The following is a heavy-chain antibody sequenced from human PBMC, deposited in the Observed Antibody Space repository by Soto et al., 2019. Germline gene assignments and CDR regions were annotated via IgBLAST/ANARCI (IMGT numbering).Heavy chain of an antibody. Sequence: SVKGSCKASGGTFSSYAISWVRQAPGQGLEWMGGIIPIFGTANYAQKFQGRVTITTDESTSTGYMELSSLRSEDTAVYYCARAPLYGDYVSWKLYGMDVWGQGTTVTVSS. D-gene: IGHD4-17*01. CDR2: IIPIFGTA. CDR1: GGTFSSYA. V-gene: IGHV1-69*05. J-gene: IGHJ6*02. CDR3: ARAPLYGDYVSWKLYGMDV.